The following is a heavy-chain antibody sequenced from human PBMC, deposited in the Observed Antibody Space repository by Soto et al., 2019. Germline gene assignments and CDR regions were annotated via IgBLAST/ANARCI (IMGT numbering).Heavy chain of an antibody. D-gene: IGHD3-22*01. CDR2: ITGSSDRI. Sequence: EVQLVESGGGWVQPGGSLRLSCAASGFAFSVSGMNWVLQAPGKGLDWVSYITGSSDRILFADSVKGRFTVSRDNAKNSLYLQMNSLRDEDTGIYYCTTSNGHMNHWGQGTLVSVSS. CDR1: GFAFSVSG. J-gene: IGHJ4*02. CDR3: TTSNGHMNH. V-gene: IGHV3-48*02.